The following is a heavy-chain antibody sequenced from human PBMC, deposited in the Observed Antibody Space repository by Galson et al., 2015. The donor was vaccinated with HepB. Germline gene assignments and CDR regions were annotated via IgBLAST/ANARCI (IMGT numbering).Heavy chain of an antibody. J-gene: IGHJ6*02. V-gene: IGHV1-2*04. Sequence: SVKVSCKASGYTFTGYYMHWVRQAPGQGLEWMGWINPNSGGTNYAQKFQGWVTMTRDTSISTAYMELSRLRSDDTAVYYCARSWSARDIVATFYGMDVWGQGTTVTVSS. CDR3: ARSWSARDIVATFYGMDV. CDR1: GYTFTGYY. D-gene: IGHD5-12*01. CDR2: INPNSGGT.